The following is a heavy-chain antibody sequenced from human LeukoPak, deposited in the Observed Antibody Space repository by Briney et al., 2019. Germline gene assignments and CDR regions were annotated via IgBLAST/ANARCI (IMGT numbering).Heavy chain of an antibody. CDR2: ISSSSSRI. D-gene: IGHD2-21*02. CDR1: GFTFSSLT. V-gene: IGHV3-48*02. Sequence: PGGSQRLSCAASGFTFSSLTMNWVRQAPGKGLEWVSYISSSSSRIYYADSVKGRFTVTRDNAKNSMYLQMNSLRDEDTAVYYCARGLPYCGGDCVRALDYWGQGTLVTVSS. CDR3: ARGLPYCGGDCVRALDY. J-gene: IGHJ4*02.